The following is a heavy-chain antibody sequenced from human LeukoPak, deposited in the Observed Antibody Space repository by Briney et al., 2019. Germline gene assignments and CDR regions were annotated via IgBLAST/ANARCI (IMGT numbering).Heavy chain of an antibody. V-gene: IGHV3-21*01. Sequence: GGSLRLSCAASGFTFSSYSMNWVRQAPGKGLEWVSSISSSYIYYADSVKGRFTISRDNAKNSLYLQMNSLRAEDTAVYYCASEYGSFDYWGQGTLVTVSS. D-gene: IGHD1-26*01. CDR3: ASEYGSFDY. J-gene: IGHJ4*02. CDR1: GFTFSSYS. CDR2: ISSSYI.